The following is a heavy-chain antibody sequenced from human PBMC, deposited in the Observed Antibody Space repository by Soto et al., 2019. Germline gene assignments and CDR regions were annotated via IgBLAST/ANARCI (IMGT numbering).Heavy chain of an antibody. V-gene: IGHV3-73*01. CDR1: GFTFSGSA. J-gene: IGHJ4*02. CDR2: IRSKANSYAT. Sequence: PGGSLRLSCAASGFTFSGSAMHWVRQASGKGLEWVGRIRSKANSYATAYAASVKGRFTISRDDSKNTAYLQMNSLKTEDTAVYYCTSSVDTAMVVRSNFEYWGQGTPVTVSS. D-gene: IGHD5-18*01. CDR3: TSSVDTAMVVRSNFEY.